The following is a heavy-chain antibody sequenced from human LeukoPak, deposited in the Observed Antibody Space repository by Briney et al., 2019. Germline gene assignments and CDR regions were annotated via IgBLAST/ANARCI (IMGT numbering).Heavy chain of an antibody. CDR3: ARFDYVWGSNDMYGMDAFDI. J-gene: IGHJ3*02. Sequence: PSETLSLTCAASGYSVSSGFSWDWIRQPPGKGLEWTGIINHGGTSNYNPSLKSRVTISLDATKNISSLKFSSVTAADTAVYYCARFDYVWGSNDMYGMDAFDIWGQGTMVAVAS. CDR2: INHGGTS. CDR1: GYSVSSGFS. D-gene: IGHD3-16*01. V-gene: IGHV4-38-2*01.